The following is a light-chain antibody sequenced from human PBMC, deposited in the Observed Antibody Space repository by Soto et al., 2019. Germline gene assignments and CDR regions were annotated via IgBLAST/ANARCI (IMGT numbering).Light chain of an antibody. CDR1: KIGSKS. CDR2: DDS. Sequence: SYDLAQPSSVSVAPGQTAKITRGGNKIGSKSVHWYQQKPGQAPVLVVYDDSDRTSGIPERFSGYNSGNTATLTISRVEAGDEADYYRQVWDISSDPPVVLGNGNTVTV. CDR3: QVWDISSDPPVV. J-gene: IGLJ1*01. V-gene: IGLV3-21*02.